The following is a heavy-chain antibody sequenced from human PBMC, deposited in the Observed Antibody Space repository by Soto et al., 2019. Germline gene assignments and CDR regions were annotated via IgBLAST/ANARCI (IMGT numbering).Heavy chain of an antibody. CDR2: IYSGGAT. Sequence: EVQLVDSGGGLIQPGGSLRLSCAASGFSVSSSHMIWVRQAPGKGLEWVSVIYSGGATYYAVSVKGRFTISRDRSQNTVYLQRDGLRTEDTAVYHCAKLGPYGSESYSFRYNWIDPWGQGTLVTVSS. CDR3: AKLGPYGSESYSFRYNWIDP. D-gene: IGHD3-10*01. J-gene: IGHJ5*02. CDR1: GFSVSSSH. V-gene: IGHV3-53*01.